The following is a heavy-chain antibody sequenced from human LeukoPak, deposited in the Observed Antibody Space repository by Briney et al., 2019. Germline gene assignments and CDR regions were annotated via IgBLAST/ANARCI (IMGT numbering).Heavy chain of an antibody. CDR1: GGSISSSSYY. Sequence: PSETLSLTCTVSGGSISSSSYYWGWIRQPPGKGLEWIGSIYYSGSTYYNPSLESRVTISVDTSKNQFSLKLSSVTAADTAVYYCARLHFGGNYGYYYYYMDVWGKGTTVTISS. J-gene: IGHJ6*03. CDR2: IYYSGST. CDR3: ARLHFGGNYGYYYYYMDV. D-gene: IGHD4-23*01. V-gene: IGHV4-39*01.